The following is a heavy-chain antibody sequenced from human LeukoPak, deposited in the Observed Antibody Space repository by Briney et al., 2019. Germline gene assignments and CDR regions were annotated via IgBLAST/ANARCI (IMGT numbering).Heavy chain of an antibody. CDR1: GFTFSSYS. CDR2: ISSSSSYI. CDR3: ARDYGSGSEFDY. D-gene: IGHD3-10*01. V-gene: IGHV3-21*01. Sequence: GGSLRLSCAASGFTFSSYSMNWVRQAPGKGLEWVSFISSSSSYIYYTDSVKGRFTISRDNAKNSLYLQMNSLRAEDTAVYYCARDYGSGSEFDYWGQGTLVTVSS. J-gene: IGHJ4*02.